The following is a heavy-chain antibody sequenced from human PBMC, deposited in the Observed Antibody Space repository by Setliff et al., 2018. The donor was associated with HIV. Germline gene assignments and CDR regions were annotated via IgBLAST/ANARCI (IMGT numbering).Heavy chain of an antibody. Sequence: SETLSLTCGVSGIPIDRVYSWAWIRQPPGKGLEWIGTISHSGSTHYNSPLQGRISISIDTSKNQFSLTLTSVTAADTAMYYCARDQSEYKVLTGFGDFDYLGPGTLVTVSS. D-gene: IGHD3-9*01. J-gene: IGHJ4*01. V-gene: IGHV4-38-2*02. CDR1: GIPIDRVYS. CDR2: ISHSGST. CDR3: ARDQSEYKVLTGFGDFDY.